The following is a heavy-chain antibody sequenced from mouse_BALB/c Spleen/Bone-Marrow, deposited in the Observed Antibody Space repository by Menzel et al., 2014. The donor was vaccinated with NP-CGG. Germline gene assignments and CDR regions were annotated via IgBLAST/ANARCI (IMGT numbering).Heavy chain of an antibody. CDR3: ARWGITLAY. V-gene: IGHV1S81*02. D-gene: IGHD2-4*01. CDR2: INPSNGRT. Sequence: VQLQESGAELVKPGASVKLSCKASGYTFTSYWMHWVKQRPGQGLEWIGEINPSNGRTNYNEKFKSKATLTVDKSSSTAYMQLSSLTSEDSAVYYCARWGITLAYWGQGTLVTVSA. CDR1: GYTFTSYW. J-gene: IGHJ3*01.